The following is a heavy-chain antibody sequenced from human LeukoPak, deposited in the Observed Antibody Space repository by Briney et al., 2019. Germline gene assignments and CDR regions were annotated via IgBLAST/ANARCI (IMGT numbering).Heavy chain of an antibody. CDR1: GFTFSSYW. Sequence: GGSLRLSCAASGFTFSSYWMHWVRQAPGKGLVWVSRINSDGSSTSYADSVKGRFTISRDNAKNTLYLQMNSLRAEDTAVCYCARVGHCSSTSCYHYYYYYGMDVWGKGTTVTVSS. CDR3: ARVGHCSSTSCYHYYYYYGMDV. D-gene: IGHD2-2*01. CDR2: INSDGSST. V-gene: IGHV3-74*01. J-gene: IGHJ6*04.